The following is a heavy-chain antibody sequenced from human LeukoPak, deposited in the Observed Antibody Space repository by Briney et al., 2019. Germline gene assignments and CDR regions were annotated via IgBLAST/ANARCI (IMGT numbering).Heavy chain of an antibody. CDR1: GFTFSSYA. CDR3: AKDFRRITIFGVVSRSAFDI. Sequence: PGGSLRLSCAASGFTFSSYAMSWVRQAPGKGLEWVSAISGSGGSTYYADSVKGRFTISRDNSKNTLYLQMNSLRAEDTAVYYCAKDFRRITIFGVVSRSAFDIWGQGTMVTVSS. D-gene: IGHD3-3*01. J-gene: IGHJ3*02. V-gene: IGHV3-23*01. CDR2: ISGSGGST.